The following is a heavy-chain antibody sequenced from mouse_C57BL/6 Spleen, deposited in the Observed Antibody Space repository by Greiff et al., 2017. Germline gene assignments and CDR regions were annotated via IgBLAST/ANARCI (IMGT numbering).Heavy chain of an antibody. J-gene: IGHJ2*01. CDR3: ARHGGYYFDY. V-gene: IGHV5-17*01. D-gene: IGHD3-1*01. CDR2: ISSGSSTI. Sequence: EVQLVESGGGLVKPGGSLKLSCAASGFTFSDYGMHWVRQAPEKGLEWVAYISSGSSTIYYADTVKGRFTISRDNAKNTLFLQMTSLRSEDTAMYYCARHGGYYFDYWGQGTTLTVSS. CDR1: GFTFSDYG.